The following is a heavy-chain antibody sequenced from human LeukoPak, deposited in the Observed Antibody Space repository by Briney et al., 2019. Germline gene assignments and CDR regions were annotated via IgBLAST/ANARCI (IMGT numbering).Heavy chain of an antibody. D-gene: IGHD2-21*02. Sequence: AGGSLRLSCGASGFTFSSYWMSWVRQAPGKGLEWVANIKQDGSEKYYVDSVKGRFTISRDNAKNSLYLQMNSLRAEDTAVYYCARNPRSKGGDWGDFDYWGQGTLVTVSS. V-gene: IGHV3-7*01. CDR2: IKQDGSEK. J-gene: IGHJ4*02. CDR1: GFTFSSYW. CDR3: ARNPRSKGGDWGDFDY.